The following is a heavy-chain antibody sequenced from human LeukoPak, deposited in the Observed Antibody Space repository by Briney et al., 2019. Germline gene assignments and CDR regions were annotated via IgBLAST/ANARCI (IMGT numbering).Heavy chain of an antibody. CDR3: AGLRYYYDSSGPYYFDY. J-gene: IGHJ4*02. D-gene: IGHD3-22*01. CDR2: IYTSGST. Sequence: PSQTLSLTCTGAGGSISSGSYYWRWIRQPAGKGLEWIARIYTSGSTNYIPSPKSRVTISVDTSKNQFSLKLSSVTAADTAVYYCAGLRYYYDSSGPYYFDYWGQGTLVTVSS. V-gene: IGHV4-61*02. CDR1: GGSISSGSYY.